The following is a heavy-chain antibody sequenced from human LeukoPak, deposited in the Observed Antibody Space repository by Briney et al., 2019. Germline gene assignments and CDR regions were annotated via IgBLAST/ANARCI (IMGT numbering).Heavy chain of an antibody. CDR1: GLTVSSSY. CDR2: ISSSGSTI. Sequence: GGSLRLSCAASGLTVSSSYMSWVRQAPGKGLEWVSYISSSGSTIYYADSVKGRFTISRDNAKNSLYLQMNSLRAEDTAVYYCAREWLDRDFDYWGQGTLVTVSS. D-gene: IGHD6-19*01. CDR3: AREWLDRDFDY. J-gene: IGHJ4*02. V-gene: IGHV3-11*04.